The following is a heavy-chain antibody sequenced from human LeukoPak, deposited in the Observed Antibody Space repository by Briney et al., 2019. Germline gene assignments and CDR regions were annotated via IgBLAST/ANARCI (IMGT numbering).Heavy chain of an antibody. V-gene: IGHV4-59*01. D-gene: IGHD6-6*01. CDR2: IYYSGST. Sequence: ASETLSLTCTVSGGSISSYYWSWIRQPPGKGLEWIGYIYYSGSTNYNPSLKSRVTISVDTSKNQFSLKLSSVTAADTAVYYCARVLDSYYYYYYGMDVWGQGTTVTVSS. J-gene: IGHJ6*02. CDR3: ARVLDSYYYYYYGMDV. CDR1: GGSISSYY.